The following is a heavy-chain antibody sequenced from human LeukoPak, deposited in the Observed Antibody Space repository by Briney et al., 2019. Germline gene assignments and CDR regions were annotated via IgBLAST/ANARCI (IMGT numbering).Heavy chain of an antibody. D-gene: IGHD3-22*01. J-gene: IGHJ4*02. Sequence: PGGSLRLSCAASGFTFSSYSMNWVRQAPGKGLEWVSSISSSSSYIYYADSVKGRFTISRDNAKNSLYLQMNSLRAEDTAVYYCARARRYYYDSSGYSYLFDYWGQGTLVTVSS. CDR3: ARARRYYYDSSGYSYLFDY. V-gene: IGHV3-21*01. CDR2: ISSSSSYI. CDR1: GFTFSSYS.